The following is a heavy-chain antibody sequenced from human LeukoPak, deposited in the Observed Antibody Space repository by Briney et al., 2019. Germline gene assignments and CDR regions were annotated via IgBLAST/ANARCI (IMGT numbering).Heavy chain of an antibody. V-gene: IGHV3-23*01. J-gene: IGHJ4*02. Sequence: GGSLRPSCAASGFTFSNNAMSWVRQAPGKGLEWVSATSTSGGSAYYADSVKGRFTISRDNSKNTLYLQMDSLRADDTAVYYCARYSGSYYYPPAWDLWGQGTLVTVSS. CDR3: ARYSGSYYYPPAWDL. D-gene: IGHD1-26*01. CDR1: GFTFSNNA. CDR2: TSTSGGSA.